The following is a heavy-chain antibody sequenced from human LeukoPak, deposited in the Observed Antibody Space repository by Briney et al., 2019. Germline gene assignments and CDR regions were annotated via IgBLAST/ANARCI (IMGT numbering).Heavy chain of an antibody. J-gene: IGHJ5*02. Sequence: GGSLRLSCAASGFTFRSYAMNWVRQAPGKGLEWVSAISGTCDSPHYADAVKGRFTISRDNSKNTLYLQMNSLRAEDTAFYYCAKDIGWFDPWGQGPLVPVSS. CDR1: GFTFRSYA. CDR3: AKDIGWFDP. CDR2: ISGTCDSP. V-gene: IGHV3-23*01.